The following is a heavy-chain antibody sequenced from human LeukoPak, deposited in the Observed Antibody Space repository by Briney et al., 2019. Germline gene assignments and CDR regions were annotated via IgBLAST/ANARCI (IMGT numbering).Heavy chain of an antibody. Sequence: SETLSLTSAVYGGSFSGYYWSWIRQPPGKGLEWIGEINHSGSTNYNPSLKSRVTISVDTSKNQFSLKLSSVTAADTAVYYCARGLVVPAAILIGWFDPWGQGTLVTVSS. CDR1: GGSFSGYY. CDR3: ARGLVVPAAILIGWFDP. CDR2: INHSGST. D-gene: IGHD2-2*01. V-gene: IGHV4-34*01. J-gene: IGHJ5*02.